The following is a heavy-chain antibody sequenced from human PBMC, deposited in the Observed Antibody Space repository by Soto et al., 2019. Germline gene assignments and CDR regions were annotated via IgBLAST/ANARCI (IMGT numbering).Heavy chain of an antibody. V-gene: IGHV4-59*01. D-gene: IGHD5-18*01. CDR2: IYYSGST. CDR1: GGSISSYY. CDR3: ARGVGYSYGTSYYYYYGMDV. J-gene: IGHJ6*02. Sequence: PSETLSLTCTVSGGSISSYYWSWIRQPPGKGLECIGYIYYSGSTNYNPSLKSRVTISVDTSKSQFSLKLSSVTAADTAVYYCARGVGYSYGTSYYYYYGMDVRGQGTTVTVSS.